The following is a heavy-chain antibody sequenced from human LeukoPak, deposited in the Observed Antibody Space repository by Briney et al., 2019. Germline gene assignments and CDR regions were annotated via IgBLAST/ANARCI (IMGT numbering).Heavy chain of an antibody. CDR3: ARDQIASGGPIDY. Sequence: SQTLSLTCAISGDSVSSKSAAWNWIRQSPSRGLEWLGRTYYRSKWYNDYAVSVKSRITINPDTSKNQFSLQLKSVTPEDTAVYFCARDQIASGGPIDYWGQGSLATVSS. CDR2: TYYRSKWYN. D-gene: IGHD6-13*01. V-gene: IGHV6-1*01. CDR1: GDSVSSKSAA. J-gene: IGHJ4*02.